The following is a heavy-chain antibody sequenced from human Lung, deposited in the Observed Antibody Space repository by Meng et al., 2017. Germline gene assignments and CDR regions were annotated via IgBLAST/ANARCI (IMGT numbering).Heavy chain of an antibody. CDR2: IDPKSGDT. J-gene: IGHJ4*02. Sequence: GQWGQSGAEVKKPGASVKVSCKPSGYNFPDYWLHWVRRAPGQGLEWMGRIDPKSGDTHYAQRFQGRVTMTGDTSISTAYMELSGLRSDDTAMYYCARDEDISAAGKLFGDYWGQGTLDTVSS. CDR1: GYNFPDYW. D-gene: IGHD6-13*01. V-gene: IGHV1-2*06. CDR3: ARDEDISAAGKLFGDY.